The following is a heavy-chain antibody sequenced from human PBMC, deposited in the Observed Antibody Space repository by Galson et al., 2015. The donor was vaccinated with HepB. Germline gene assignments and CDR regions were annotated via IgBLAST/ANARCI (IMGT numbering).Heavy chain of an antibody. Sequence: SLRLSCAASGFTFSYYTINWVRQAPGKGLEWVSSISGSSTYIYYTDSVWGRFTVSRDNSNDSLYLQMNSLRVEDTAVYYCARDRGRSDYCYYYGMDVWGQGTTVTVSS. CDR1: GFTFSYYT. J-gene: IGHJ6*02. V-gene: IGHV3-21*01. CDR2: ISGSSTYI. CDR3: ARDRGRSDYCYYYGMDV.